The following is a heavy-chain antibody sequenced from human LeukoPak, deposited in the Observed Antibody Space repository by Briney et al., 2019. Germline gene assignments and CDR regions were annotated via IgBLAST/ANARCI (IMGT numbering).Heavy chain of an antibody. CDR1: GFTFSGFY. CDR2: ISSSGHSI. V-gene: IGHV3-11*04. Sequence: GGSLRLSCAASGFTFSGFYMSWIRQAPGKGLECVSYISSSGHSIYYADSVKGRFTISRDNAKNSLYLQMNSLRAEDTAVYYCARDYYDFWSGYYRGMDVWGQGTTVTVSS. D-gene: IGHD3-3*01. CDR3: ARDYYDFWSGYYRGMDV. J-gene: IGHJ6*02.